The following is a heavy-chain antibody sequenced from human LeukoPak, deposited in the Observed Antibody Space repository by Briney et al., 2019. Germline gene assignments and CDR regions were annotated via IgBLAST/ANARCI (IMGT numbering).Heavy chain of an antibody. V-gene: IGHV1-69*04. J-gene: IGHJ5*02. CDR3: ARESGYEGGWFDP. Sequence: SVKVSCKASGGTFSSYTISWVRQAPGQGLEWMGRIIPILGIANYAQKFQGRVTITADKSTSTAYMELSGLRSEDTAVYYCARESGYEGGWFDPWGQGTLVTVSS. CDR1: GGTFSSYT. CDR2: IIPILGIA. D-gene: IGHD5-12*01.